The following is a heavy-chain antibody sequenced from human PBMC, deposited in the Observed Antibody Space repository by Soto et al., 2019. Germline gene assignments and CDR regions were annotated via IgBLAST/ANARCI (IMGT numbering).Heavy chain of an antibody. CDR3: ARDGIGGTVFRGYLDY. D-gene: IGHD1-7*01. Sequence: QEQLVESGGGLVKPGRPLRLSCAGPGGTFIGYGMTWVRQAPGKGLEWGAILRLDGGNEENADSGKGRFTISRENSKNTLYLQMNTLGAEDTAVYYCARDGIGGTVFRGYLDYWGRGTVVTVSS. CDR2: LRLDGGNE. CDR1: GGTFIGYG. J-gene: IGHJ4*02. V-gene: IGHV3-33*08.